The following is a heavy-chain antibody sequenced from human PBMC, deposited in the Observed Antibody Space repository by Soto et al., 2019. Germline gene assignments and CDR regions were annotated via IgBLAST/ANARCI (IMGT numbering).Heavy chain of an antibody. Sequence: QVQLVQSGAEVKKPGASVKVSCTTSGYTFTLFGITWVRKAPGQGLEWMGWISPYNGDTKYAEKLEGRVTLTTDTSTNTADMELTSLKSDDTAEYYCARGGQYRYFDYWGQGTLVTVSS. CDR2: ISPYNGDT. CDR1: GYTFTLFG. D-gene: IGHD2-2*02. V-gene: IGHV1-18*01. J-gene: IGHJ4*02. CDR3: ARGGQYRYFDY.